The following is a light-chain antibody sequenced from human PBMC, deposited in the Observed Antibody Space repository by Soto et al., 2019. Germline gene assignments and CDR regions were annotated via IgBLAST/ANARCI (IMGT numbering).Light chain of an antibody. J-gene: IGKJ1*01. V-gene: IGKV3-20*01. CDR1: QSVNSNY. CDR3: QQFGNSPQT. Sequence: EIVLTQSPDTLSLSAGERATLSCRASQSVNSNYFAWYQQKPGQAPRLLIYAASSRATGIPDRFSGSGSGKDFTLTINTLEPEDFAVYYCQQFGNSPQTFGQGTKVEIK. CDR2: AAS.